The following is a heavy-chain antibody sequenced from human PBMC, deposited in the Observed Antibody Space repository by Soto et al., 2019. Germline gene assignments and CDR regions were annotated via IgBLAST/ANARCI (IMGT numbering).Heavy chain of an antibody. CDR2: IYYSGST. J-gene: IGHJ4*02. D-gene: IGHD6-25*01. CDR1: GGSVSSANYY. CDR3: ARAYGGYNDHCFDY. V-gene: IGHV4-61*03. Sequence: SETLSLTCAVSGGSVSSANYYWSWIRQPPGKGLEWIGYIYYSGSTNYNPSLTSRVTISRDTSKNHFSLKLSSVTAADTAIYYCARAYGGYNDHCFDYWGRGTLVTVSS.